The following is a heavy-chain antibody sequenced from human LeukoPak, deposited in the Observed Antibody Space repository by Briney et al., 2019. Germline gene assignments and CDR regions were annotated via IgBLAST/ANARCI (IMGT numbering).Heavy chain of an antibody. D-gene: IGHD1-26*01. CDR1: GFSFSSYN. Sequence: GGSLRLSCAASGFSFSSYNMNWVRQTPGKGLEWVSSITSSSTYTFYADSVKGRFTISRDNARNSLYLQMNSLRAEDTAVYYCARDPYSGTYGDTYYYYMDAWGKGTTVTVSS. V-gene: IGHV3-21*01. CDR3: ARDPYSGTYGDTYYYYMDA. J-gene: IGHJ6*03. CDR2: ITSSSTYT.